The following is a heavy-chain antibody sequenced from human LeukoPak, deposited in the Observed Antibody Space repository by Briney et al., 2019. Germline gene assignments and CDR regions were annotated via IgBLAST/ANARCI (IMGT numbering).Heavy chain of an antibody. CDR1: GFTFDNYG. CDR2: INWNGGST. D-gene: IGHD3-22*01. J-gene: IGHJ4*02. Sequence: GGSLRLSCAASGFTFDNYGMSWIRQAPGKGLELVSGINWNGGSTGYADSVKGRFTTSRDNAKNSLYLQMNSLRAENTALYYCARDRDSSGYYDYWGQGTLVTVSS. CDR3: ARDRDSSGYYDY. V-gene: IGHV3-20*04.